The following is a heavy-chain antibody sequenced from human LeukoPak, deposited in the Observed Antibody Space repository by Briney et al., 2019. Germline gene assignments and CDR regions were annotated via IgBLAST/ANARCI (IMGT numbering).Heavy chain of an antibody. D-gene: IGHD3-22*01. CDR1: GYSITSAYY. CDR3: APPPYYYEANGYSVA. Sequence: KTSETLSLTCTVSGYSITSAYYWGWIRQPPGKGLEWIGSFFLKGSTYYNPSLKSRVTISVDTSKNQFSLNLSSVTAADTAVYYCAPPPYYYEANGYSVAWGQGTLVTVSS. CDR2: FFLKGST. V-gene: IGHV4-38-2*02. J-gene: IGHJ5*02.